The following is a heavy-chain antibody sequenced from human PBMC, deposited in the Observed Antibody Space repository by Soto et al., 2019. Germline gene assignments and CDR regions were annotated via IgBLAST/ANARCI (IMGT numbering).Heavy chain of an antibody. J-gene: IGHJ6*02. CDR2: TYYRSKWYN. V-gene: IGHV6-1*01. D-gene: IGHD5-18*01. CDR3: ARACVDTAMEYYYYYYGMDV. Sequence: PWQTLSLTCAISGDSVSINSAAWNWIRQSPSRGLEWLGRTYYRSKWYNDYAVSVKSRITINPDTSKNQFSLQLNSVTPEDTAVYYCARACVDTAMEYYYYYYGMDVWGQGTTVTVSS. CDR1: GDSVSINSAA.